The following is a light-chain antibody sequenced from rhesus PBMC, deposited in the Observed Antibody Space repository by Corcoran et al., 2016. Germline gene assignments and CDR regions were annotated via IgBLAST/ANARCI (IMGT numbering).Light chain of an antibody. J-gene: IGKJ3*01. CDR2: NAS. CDR1: QDISSF. CDR3: QQRNSFPFT. Sequence: DIQLTQSPSSLSASVGVRVTITCRASQDISSFLAWYQQTPGKAPKLLIYNASKCQNGGPPRFSGSGFGTDFTLTIISLTPEDFSVYYCQQRNSFPFTFGPGTKMEIK. V-gene: IGKV1-38*01.